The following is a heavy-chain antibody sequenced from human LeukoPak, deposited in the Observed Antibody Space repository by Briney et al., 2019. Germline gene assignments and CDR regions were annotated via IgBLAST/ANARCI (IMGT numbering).Heavy chain of an antibody. Sequence: GGSLRLSCAASGFSFDDYGLTWVRQAPGKGLEWVSGINWNGDSTDYADSVKGRFTISRDNGKNSLYLQMNSLRAEDTALYYCARDLRVVITGFFDSWGQGTLVTVSS. V-gene: IGHV3-20*04. CDR2: INWNGDST. CDR3: ARDLRVVITGFFDS. D-gene: IGHD3-22*01. CDR1: GFSFDDYG. J-gene: IGHJ4*02.